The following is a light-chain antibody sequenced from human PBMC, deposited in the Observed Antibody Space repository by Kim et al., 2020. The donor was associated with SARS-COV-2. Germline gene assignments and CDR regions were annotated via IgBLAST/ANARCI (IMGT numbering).Light chain of an antibody. CDR2: VNSDGSH. CDR3: QTWGTGIQV. J-gene: IGLJ3*02. Sequence: QLVLTQSPSASASLGASVKLTCTLSSGHSDYAIAWHQQQPARGPRYLMKVNSDGSHSKGDGIPDRFSASSSGAERYLTISSLQSEDEADYYCQTWGTGIQVFGGGTQLTVL. CDR1: SGHSDYA. V-gene: IGLV4-69*02.